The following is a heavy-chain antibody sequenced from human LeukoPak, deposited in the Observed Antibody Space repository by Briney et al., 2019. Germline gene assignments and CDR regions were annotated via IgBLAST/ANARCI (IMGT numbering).Heavy chain of an antibody. CDR2: ISAYNGNT. D-gene: IGHD3-22*01. CDR3: ARDQSYYDSSGSIPSRPFDY. J-gene: IGHJ4*02. CDR1: GYTFTSYG. V-gene: IGHV1-18*01. Sequence: ASVKVSCKASGYTFTSYGISWVRQAPGQGLEWMGWISAYNGNTNYAQKLQGRVTMTTDTSTSTAYMELRSLRSDDTAVYYCARDQSYYDSSGSIPSRPFDYWGQGALVTVSS.